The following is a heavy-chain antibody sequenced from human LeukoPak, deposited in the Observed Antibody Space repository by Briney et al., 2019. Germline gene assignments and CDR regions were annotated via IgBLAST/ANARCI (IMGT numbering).Heavy chain of an antibody. Sequence: SVKVSCKASGGTFSSYAISWVRQATGQGLEWMGGIIPIFGTANYAQNFQGRVTITADESTSTAYMELSSLRSEDTAVYYCARDLDCSSTRCSLAGWGQGALVTVSS. CDR3: ARDLDCSSTRCSLAG. CDR1: GGTFSSYA. D-gene: IGHD2-2*01. V-gene: IGHV1-69*13. J-gene: IGHJ4*02. CDR2: IIPIFGTA.